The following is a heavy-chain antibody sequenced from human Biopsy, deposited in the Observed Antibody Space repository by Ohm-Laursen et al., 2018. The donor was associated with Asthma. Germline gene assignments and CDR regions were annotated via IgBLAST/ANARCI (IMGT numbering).Heavy chain of an antibody. J-gene: IGHJ6*02. CDR1: GGTFSNYA. CDR3: ARSELPSYYYYYGMDV. D-gene: IGHD1-26*01. V-gene: IGHV1-69*13. Sequence: SVKVSCKASGGTFSNYAISWVRQAPGQGLEWMGGLIPVLGTPDHAQMFEGRVTITADEPTSTAYMELSSLSSEDTAVYYCARSELPSYYYYYGMDVWGQGTTVTVSS. CDR2: LIPVLGTP.